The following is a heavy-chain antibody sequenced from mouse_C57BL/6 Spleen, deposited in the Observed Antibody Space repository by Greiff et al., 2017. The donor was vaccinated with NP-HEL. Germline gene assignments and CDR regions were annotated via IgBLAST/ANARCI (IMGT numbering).Heavy chain of an antibody. CDR1: GFSFNTYA. CDR3: VRHAWDRYFDV. D-gene: IGHD4-1*01. V-gene: IGHV10-1*01. J-gene: IGHJ1*03. Sequence: EVKLMESGGGLVQPKGSLKLSCAASGFSFNTYAMNWVRQAPGKGLEWVARIRSKSNNYATYYADSVKDRFTISRDDSESMLYLQMNNLKTEDTAMYYCVRHAWDRYFDVWGTGTTVTVSS. CDR2: IRSKSNNYAT.